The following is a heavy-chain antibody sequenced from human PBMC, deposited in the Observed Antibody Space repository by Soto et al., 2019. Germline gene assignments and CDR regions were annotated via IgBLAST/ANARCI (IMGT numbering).Heavy chain of an antibody. D-gene: IGHD3-22*01. CDR1: DDSFRGADYY. J-gene: IGHJ4*02. Sequence: PSETLSLTCTVSDDSFRGADYYLSWIRQPLGKGPEWIGYTYYNGDTKYNPALKSRVTMSVDTSKNQFSLRLSSVTAEDTAVYYCARDSYYYDSSGLYFDYWGQGTLVTLSS. CDR3: ARDSYYYDSSGLYFDY. V-gene: IGHV4-61*08. CDR2: TYYNGDT.